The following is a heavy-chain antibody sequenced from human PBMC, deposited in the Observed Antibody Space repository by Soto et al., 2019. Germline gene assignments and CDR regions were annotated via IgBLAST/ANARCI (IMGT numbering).Heavy chain of an antibody. J-gene: IGHJ4*02. CDR1: GFTFSNFA. CDR2: ISGSGGNT. CDR3: AKDLHSGYDFLPLCYFDS. V-gene: IGHV3-23*01. Sequence: TGGSLRLSCAASGFTFSNFAVSWVRQAPGKGLEWVSTISGSGGNTYYADSVKGRFTISRHNSKNTLSLQMNSLRAEDTAVYYCAKDLHSGYDFLPLCYFDSWGQGALVTVSS. D-gene: IGHD5-12*01.